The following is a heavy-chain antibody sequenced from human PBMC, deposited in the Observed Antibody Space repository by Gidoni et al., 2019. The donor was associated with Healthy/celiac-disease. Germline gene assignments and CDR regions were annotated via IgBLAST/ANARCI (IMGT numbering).Heavy chain of an antibody. V-gene: IGHV3-48*04. Sequence: EVQLVESGGGLVQPGGSLRLSCAASGFTFSSYSMNWVRQAPGKGLEWVSYISSSSSTIYYADSVKGRFTISRDNAKNSLYLQMNSLRAEDTAVYYCARGSGPRWANWFDPWGQGTLVTVSS. CDR3: ARGSGPRWANWFDP. J-gene: IGHJ5*02. CDR1: GFTFSSYS. CDR2: ISSSSSTI. D-gene: IGHD3-10*01.